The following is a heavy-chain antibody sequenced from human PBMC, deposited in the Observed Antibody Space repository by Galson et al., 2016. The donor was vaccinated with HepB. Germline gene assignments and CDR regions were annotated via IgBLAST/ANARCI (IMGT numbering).Heavy chain of an antibody. CDR3: ARRGGYWDFWSVSYYWYFDL. CDR1: GYTFTNYW. D-gene: IGHD3-3*02. V-gene: IGHV5-51*01. J-gene: IGHJ2*01. Sequence: QSGAEVKKPGESLKISCQGSGYTFTNYWVAWVRQVPGKGLEWMGIIYPGDSDTRYSPSFRGHVTISADRSISTAYLQWNSLRASDTAIYYCARRGGYWDFWSVSYYWYFDLWGRGTLVTVSS. CDR2: IYPGDSDT.